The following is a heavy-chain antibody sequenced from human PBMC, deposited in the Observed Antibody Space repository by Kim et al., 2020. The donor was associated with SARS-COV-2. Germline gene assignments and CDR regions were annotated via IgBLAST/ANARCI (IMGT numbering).Heavy chain of an antibody. Sequence: GGSLRLSCRASGFTFINYGMHWVRQAPGKGLEWVAVISNDGSNKYYAVSVKGRFTIFRDNSKNTLYLQMNSLRAEDTAIYYCAKDAVGWIRWGFFHSWGQGTLVTVSS. D-gene: IGHD5-12*01. J-gene: IGHJ4*02. CDR2: ISNDGSNK. CDR3: AKDAVGWIRWGFFHS. V-gene: IGHV3-30*18. CDR1: GFTFINYG.